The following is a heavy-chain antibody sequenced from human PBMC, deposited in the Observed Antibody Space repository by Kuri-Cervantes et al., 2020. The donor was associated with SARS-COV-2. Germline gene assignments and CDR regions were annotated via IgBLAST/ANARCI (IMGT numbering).Heavy chain of an antibody. J-gene: IGHJ4*02. Sequence: SVKVSCKASGGTFSSYAISWVRQAPGQGLEWMGGIIPIFGTANYAQKFQGRVTITADESTSTAYMELRSLRSDDTAVYYCARGGVGATPYWGQGTLVTVSS. V-gene: IGHV1-69*13. D-gene: IGHD1-26*01. CDR3: ARGGVGATPY. CDR1: GGTFSSYA. CDR2: IIPIFGTA.